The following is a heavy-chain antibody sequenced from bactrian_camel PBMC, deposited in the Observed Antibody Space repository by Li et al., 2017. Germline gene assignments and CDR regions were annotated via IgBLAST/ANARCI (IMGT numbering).Heavy chain of an antibody. D-gene: IGHD2*01. CDR1: RYTYKRNC. CDR2: LWIGGATT. V-gene: IGHV3S1*01. Sequence: HVQLVESGGGSVQAGGSLTLSCAAGRYTYKRNCLGWFRQRPGKDREGVAVLWIGGATTTYADSVKGRFIITRDKAKDLVYLQMNGLQPEDTAMYYCAAKSCSGGSWMPPAGWYNYWGQGTQVTVS. CDR3: AAKSCSGGSWMPPAGWYNY. J-gene: IGHJ4*01.